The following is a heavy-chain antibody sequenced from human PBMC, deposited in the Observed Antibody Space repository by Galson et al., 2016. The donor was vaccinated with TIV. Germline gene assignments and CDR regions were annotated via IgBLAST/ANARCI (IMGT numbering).Heavy chain of an antibody. V-gene: IGHV3-23*01. CDR2: ISGSGGIT. Sequence: LRLSCAASGFTFDFYAMSWVRQAPGQGLEWVSGISGSGGITYFADSVKGRFTISRDNSRNTLFLQMNSLRVEDTAVYYCAKRKNYGGDAFEDWGQGTLVTVSS. CDR1: GFTFDFYA. J-gene: IGHJ3*01. D-gene: IGHD2-21*01. CDR3: AKRKNYGGDAFED.